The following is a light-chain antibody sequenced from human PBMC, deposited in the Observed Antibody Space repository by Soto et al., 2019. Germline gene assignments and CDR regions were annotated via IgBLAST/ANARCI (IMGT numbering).Light chain of an antibody. J-gene: IGKJ1*01. V-gene: IGKV2-30*01. CDR3: MQGTHWPPVT. CDR1: QSLVYSDGNTY. CDR2: KVS. Sequence: DVVITQSPLSLPVTLGQPASISCRSSQSLVYSDGNTYLSWFQLRPGQSPRRLIYKVSNRDSGVPDRFSGSGSGTDFTLKISRVEADDGGVYYCMQGTHWPPVTFGQGTKVEIK.